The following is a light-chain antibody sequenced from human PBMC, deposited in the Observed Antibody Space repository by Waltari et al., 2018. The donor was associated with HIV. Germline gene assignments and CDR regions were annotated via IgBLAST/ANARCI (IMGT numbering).Light chain of an antibody. Sequence: IVMIPSPDSLAVSLGETATLNCKSSPSVLYSSNNKKYLAWYQQKPGQPPKLLIYWASTRESGVPDRFSGSGSGTDFTLTISSLQAEDVAVYYCQQYYTTPLTFGGGTKVEIK. CDR2: WAS. V-gene: IGKV4-1*01. CDR3: QQYYTTPLT. CDR1: PSVLYSSNNKKY. J-gene: IGKJ4*01.